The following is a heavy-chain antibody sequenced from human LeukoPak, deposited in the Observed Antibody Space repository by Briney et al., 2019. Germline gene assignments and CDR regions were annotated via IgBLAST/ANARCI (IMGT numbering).Heavy chain of an antibody. J-gene: IGHJ4*02. D-gene: IGHD2-15*01. CDR2: IYHSGST. V-gene: IGHV4-38-2*02. CDR1: GFTFSSYW. CDR3: AREYCSGGSCSGLDY. Sequence: PGGSLRLSCAASGFTFSSYWMHWVRQAPGKGLEWIGSIYHSGSTYYNPSLKSRVTISVDTSKNQFSLKLSSVTAADTAVYYCAREYCSGGSCSGLDYWGQGTLSPSPQ.